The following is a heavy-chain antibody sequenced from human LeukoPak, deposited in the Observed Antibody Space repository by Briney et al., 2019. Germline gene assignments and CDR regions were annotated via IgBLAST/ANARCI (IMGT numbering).Heavy chain of an antibody. Sequence: PSETLSLTCAVYGGSFSGYYWSWIRQPPGKGLEWIGEINHSGSTNYNPPLKSRVTISVDTSKNQFSLKLSSVTAADTAVYYCARLGYCSSTSCYAEEGYYYYYYMDVWGKGTTVTISS. CDR2: INHSGST. CDR3: ARLGYCSSTSCYAEEGYYYYYYMDV. D-gene: IGHD2-2*01. J-gene: IGHJ6*03. CDR1: GGSFSGYY. V-gene: IGHV4-34*01.